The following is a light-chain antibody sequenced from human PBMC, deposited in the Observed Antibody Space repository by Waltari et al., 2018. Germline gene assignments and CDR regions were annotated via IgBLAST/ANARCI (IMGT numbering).Light chain of an antibody. CDR1: ESVNTY. Sequence: EIVLTQSPATLSLSPGETATLSCRASESVNTYLAWYQQKPGQAPRLLIYDASDRATGIPARFSGSGFGTDFTLTISSLEPEDFAVYYCQQRRNRPLRYTFGRGTKLEI. J-gene: IGKJ2*01. CDR3: QQRRNRPLRYT. CDR2: DAS. V-gene: IGKV3-11*01.